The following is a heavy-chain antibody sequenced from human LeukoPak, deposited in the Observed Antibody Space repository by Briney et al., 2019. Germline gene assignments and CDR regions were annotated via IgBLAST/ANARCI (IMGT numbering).Heavy chain of an antibody. J-gene: IGHJ4*02. CDR1: GGSISSYY. D-gene: IGHD3-22*01. CDR2: IYYSGST. CDR3: ARVVSYYDSSGYHYYFDY. Sequence: SETLSLTCTVSGGSISSYYLSWIRQPPGKGLEWIGYIYYSGSTNYNPSLKSRVTISVDTSKNQFSLKLSSVTAAYTAVYYCARVVSYYDSSGYHYYFDYCGQGTLVTVSS. V-gene: IGHV4-59*01.